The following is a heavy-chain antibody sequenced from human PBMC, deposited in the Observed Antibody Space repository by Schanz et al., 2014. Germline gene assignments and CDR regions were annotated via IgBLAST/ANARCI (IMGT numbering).Heavy chain of an antibody. Sequence: QLQLQESGSGLVKPSQTLSLTCAVSGGSISSGTYSWSWIRQPPGKGLEWIGRIYSTGSTNYNPSLKSRVTISKATSKNQFSLKLTSVTAADTAVYYCARDMVENWFDSWGQGTLVTVSS. CDR2: IYSTGST. D-gene: IGHD3-10*01. J-gene: IGHJ5*01. CDR3: ARDMVENWFDS. CDR1: GGSISSGTYS. V-gene: IGHV4-61*02.